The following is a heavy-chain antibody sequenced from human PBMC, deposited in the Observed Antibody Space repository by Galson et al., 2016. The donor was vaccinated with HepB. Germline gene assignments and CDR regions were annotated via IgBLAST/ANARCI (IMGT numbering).Heavy chain of an antibody. CDR2: FITVLGTT. CDR3: TRDRGQYYAL. CDR1: AGSFSSYI. Sequence: SVKVSCKAPAGSFSSYIFSWVRQAPGQGLEWMGEFITVLGTTKYAQIFQDRVTITADESTSTIYMDLTSLRSEDTAVYFCTRDRGQYYALWGQGTLVTVSS. J-gene: IGHJ4*02. V-gene: IGHV1-69*13. D-gene: IGHD2-2*01.